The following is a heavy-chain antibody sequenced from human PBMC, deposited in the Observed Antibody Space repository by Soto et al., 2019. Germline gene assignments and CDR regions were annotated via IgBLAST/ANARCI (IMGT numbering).Heavy chain of an antibody. D-gene: IGHD6-25*01. CDR2: INWNSDKV. Sequence: VLLVESGGGLVQPGRFLRLSCAVSGFNFGNYAMHWVRQAPGKGLEWVAAINWNSDKVAYAGSVLGRFTIFRDSATNSLHLQMNDLTTEATALYYCAKDKGGTPYYIDSWGQGILVTVSS. CDR3: AKDKGGTPYYIDS. J-gene: IGHJ4*02. CDR1: GFNFGNYA. V-gene: IGHV3-9*01.